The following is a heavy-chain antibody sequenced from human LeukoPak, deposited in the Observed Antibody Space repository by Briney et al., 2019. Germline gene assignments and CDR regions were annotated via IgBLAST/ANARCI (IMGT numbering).Heavy chain of an antibody. CDR1: GYTFTSYY. CDR2: INPSGGST. V-gene: IGHV1-46*01. J-gene: IGHJ3*02. Sequence: WASVKVSCKASGYTFTSYYMHWVRQAPGQGLEWMGIINPSGGSTSYAQKFQGRVTMTRDTSTSTVYMELSSLRSGDTVVYYCATPGKEYSSGPHDAFDIWGQGIMVTVSS. CDR3: ATPGKEYSSGPHDAFDI. D-gene: IGHD6-19*01.